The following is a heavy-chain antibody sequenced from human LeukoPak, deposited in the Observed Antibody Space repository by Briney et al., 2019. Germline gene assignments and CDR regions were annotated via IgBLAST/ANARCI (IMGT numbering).Heavy chain of an antibody. CDR2: IYYSGST. V-gene: IGHV4-30-4*08. CDR3: ARDQDYYGSGSYGPDH. CDR1: GGSISSGDYY. J-gene: IGHJ4*02. Sequence: SQTLSLTCTVSGGSISSGDYYWSWIRQPPGKGPEWIGYIYYSGSTFYNPSLQSRVTISVDTSKNQFSLRLRSVTAADTAVYYCARDQDYYGSGSYGPDHWGQGTLVIVSS. D-gene: IGHD3-10*01.